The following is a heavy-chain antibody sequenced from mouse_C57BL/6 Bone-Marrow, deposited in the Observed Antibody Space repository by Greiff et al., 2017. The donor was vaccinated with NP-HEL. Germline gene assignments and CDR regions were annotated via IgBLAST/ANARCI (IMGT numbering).Heavy chain of an antibody. CDR3: TLYIAY. CDR2: IDPENGDT. CDR1: GFNIKDDY. V-gene: IGHV14-4*01. Sequence: EVKLVESGAELVRPGASVKLSCTASGFNIKDDYMHWVKQRPEQGLEWIGWIDPENGDTEYASKFQGKATITADTSSNTAYLQLSSLTSEDTAVYYCTLYIAYWGQGTLVTVSA. D-gene: IGHD2-12*01. J-gene: IGHJ3*01.